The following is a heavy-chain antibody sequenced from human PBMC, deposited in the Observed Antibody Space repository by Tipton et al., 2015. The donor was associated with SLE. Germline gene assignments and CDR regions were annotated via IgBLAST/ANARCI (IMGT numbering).Heavy chain of an antibody. D-gene: IGHD5-12*01. Sequence: TLSLTCSVSGGSISSGTDYWGWIRQPPGKGLDWIGSFYYSGSTYYNPSLKSRVTISVDASKHQFSLKLNSVTAADTAVYYCARRHYSGPFDSWGQGTLVTVSS. J-gene: IGHJ4*02. V-gene: IGHV4-39*07. CDR2: FYYSGST. CDR1: GGSISSGTDY. CDR3: ARRHYSGPFDS.